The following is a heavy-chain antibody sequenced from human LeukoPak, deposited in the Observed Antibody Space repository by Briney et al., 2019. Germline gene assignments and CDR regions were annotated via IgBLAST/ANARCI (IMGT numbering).Heavy chain of an antibody. V-gene: IGHV1-2*02. Sequence: ASVKVSCKASGYTFTGYYMHWVRQAPGQGLEWMGWINPNSGGTNYAQKFQGRVTMTRDTSISTAYMELSRLRSEDTAVYYCARGPSYDILTGSSRGRFTDYWGQGTLVTVSS. CDR2: INPNSGGT. CDR1: GYTFTGYY. CDR3: ARGPSYDILTGSSRGRFTDY. J-gene: IGHJ4*02. D-gene: IGHD3-9*01.